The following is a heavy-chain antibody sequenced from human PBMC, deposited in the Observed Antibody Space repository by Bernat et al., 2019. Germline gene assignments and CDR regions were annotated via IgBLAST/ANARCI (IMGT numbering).Heavy chain of an antibody. CDR1: RYSFTSYW. Sequence: EVQLVQSGAEVKKPGESLRISCKGSRYSFTSYWISWVRQMPGKGLEWMGRIDPSDSYTNYSPSFQGHVTISADKSISTAYLQWSSLKASDTAMYYCASPKWDGSGRFETNDAFDIWGQGTMVTVSS. CDR2: IDPSDSYT. CDR3: ASPKWDGSGRFETNDAFDI. J-gene: IGHJ3*02. D-gene: IGHD3-10*01. V-gene: IGHV5-10-1*03.